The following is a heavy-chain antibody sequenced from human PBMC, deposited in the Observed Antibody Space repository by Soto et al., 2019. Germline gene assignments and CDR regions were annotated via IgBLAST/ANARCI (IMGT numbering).Heavy chain of an antibody. CDR3: AKELERLFEY. CDR2: ISYDGGNK. V-gene: IGHV3-30-3*02. Sequence: CPRLSCAASGFTFSSYAMHWVRQAPGKGLEWVAVISYDGGNKDYADSVKGRFTISRDNSKNTLYLQMNSLRDEDTAVYYCAKELERLFEYWGQGTLVTVSS. J-gene: IGHJ4*02. CDR1: GFTFSSYA. D-gene: IGHD1-1*01.